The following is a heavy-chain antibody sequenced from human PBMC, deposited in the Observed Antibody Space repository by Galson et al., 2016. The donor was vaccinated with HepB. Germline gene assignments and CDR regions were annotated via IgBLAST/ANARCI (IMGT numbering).Heavy chain of an antibody. J-gene: IGHJ3*02. CDR2: ISFDVNNK. CDR3: ARGGHIVVVTSTRNFDPFNI. Sequence: SLRLSCAASGLNFNNYVMHWVRQAPGKGLEWVALISFDVNNKYYPDSVKGRFTISRDNSRNTLYLHMSSVTTEDTAMYYCARGGHIVVVTSTRNFDPFNIWGQGTLVTVSS. V-gene: IGHV3-30-3*01. D-gene: IGHD2-21*02. CDR1: GLNFNNYV.